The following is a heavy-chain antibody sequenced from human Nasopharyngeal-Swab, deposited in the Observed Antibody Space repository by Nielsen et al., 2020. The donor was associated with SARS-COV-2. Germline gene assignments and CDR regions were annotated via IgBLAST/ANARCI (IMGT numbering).Heavy chain of an antibody. J-gene: IGHJ4*02. CDR2: IYSGRT. CDR1: GFRVSRNY. CDR3: AGTRGVY. V-gene: IGHV3-53*01. Sequence: LSRAASGFRVSRNYMRCARLAPGQGLEWVTSIYSGRTYYADSVKGRFTVSRDSSKNTVYLQMNSLRAEDTAVYYCAGTRGVYWGQGTLVTVPS. D-gene: IGHD1-1*01.